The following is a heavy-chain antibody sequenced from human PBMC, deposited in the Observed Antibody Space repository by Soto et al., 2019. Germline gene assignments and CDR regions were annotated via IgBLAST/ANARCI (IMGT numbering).Heavy chain of an antibody. CDR2: ISGSGGST. CDR1: GFTFSSYA. J-gene: IGHJ4*02. D-gene: IGHD6-13*01. Sequence: EVQLLESGGGLVQPGGSLRLSCAASGFTFSSYAMSWVRQAPGKGLEWVSAISGSGGSTYYADSVKGRFTISRDNSKNTLYLHMNSLRAEDTAVYYCARQLVLKRYYFDYWGQGTLVTVSS. V-gene: IGHV3-23*01. CDR3: ARQLVLKRYYFDY.